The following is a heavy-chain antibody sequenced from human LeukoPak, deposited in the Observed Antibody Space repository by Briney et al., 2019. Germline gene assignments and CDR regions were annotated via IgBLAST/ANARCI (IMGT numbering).Heavy chain of an antibody. CDR3: ARDRELVSVAGSGDLDY. D-gene: IGHD6-19*01. CDR2: ISTDNGHT. J-gene: IGHJ4*02. V-gene: IGHV1-18*01. Sequence: ASVKVSCKASGYTFSSYGINWVRQAPGQGLEWMGWISTDNGHTSYAQKLQGRVTVTTDTSTSTAYMELRSLRSDDTALYYCARDRELVSVAGSGDLDYWGQGTLVTVSS. CDR1: GYTFSSYG.